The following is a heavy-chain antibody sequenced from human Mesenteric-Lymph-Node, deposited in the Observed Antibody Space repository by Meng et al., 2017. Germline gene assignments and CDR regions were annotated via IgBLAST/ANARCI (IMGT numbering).Heavy chain of an antibody. CDR3: ARDQKGWGGTNYYYYGMDV. CDR1: GGSISSSSYY. V-gene: IGHV4-39*07. D-gene: IGHD7-27*01. Sequence: SETLSLTCTVSGGSISSSSYYWGWIRQPPGKGLEWIGSIYYSGGTYYNPSLKSRVTISVDTSKNQFSQKLSSVTAADTAVYYCARDQKGWGGTNYYYYGMDVWGQGTTVTVSS. J-gene: IGHJ6*02. CDR2: IYYSGGT.